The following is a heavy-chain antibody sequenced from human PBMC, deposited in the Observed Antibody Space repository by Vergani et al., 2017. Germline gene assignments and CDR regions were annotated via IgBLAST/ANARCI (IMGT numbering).Heavy chain of an antibody. J-gene: IGHJ6*02. Sequence: QVQLVESGGGLVKPGGSLRLSCAASGFTFSDYYMSWIRQAPGKGLEWVSYISSRSSYTNYADSVKGRFTISRDNAKNSLYLQINSLRAEDTAVYYCARPLPAIYYYGMDVWGQGTTVTVSS. V-gene: IGHV3-11*06. CDR3: ARPLPAIYYYGMDV. CDR2: ISSRSSYT. D-gene: IGHD2-21*01. CDR1: GFTFSDYY.